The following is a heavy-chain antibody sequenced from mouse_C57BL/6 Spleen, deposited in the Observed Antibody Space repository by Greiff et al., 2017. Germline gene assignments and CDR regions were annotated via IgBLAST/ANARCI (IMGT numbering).Heavy chain of an antibody. CDR3: ARYDYDPCYYAMDY. J-gene: IGHJ4*01. Sequence: QVQLQQPGAELVKPGASVKMSCKASGYTFTSYWITWVKQRPGQGLEWIGDIYPGSGSTNYNEKFKSKATLTVDTSSSTAYMQLSSLTSEDSAVYYCARYDYDPCYYAMDYWGQGTSVTVSS. CDR2: IYPGSGST. D-gene: IGHD2-4*01. V-gene: IGHV1-55*01. CDR1: GYTFTSYW.